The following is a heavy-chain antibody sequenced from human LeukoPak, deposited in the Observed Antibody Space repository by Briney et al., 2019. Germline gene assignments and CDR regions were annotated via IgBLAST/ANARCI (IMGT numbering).Heavy chain of an antibody. CDR3: ARRCFPGSYFDYYGMDD. Sequence: GASVKVSCKASGGTFSSYAISWVRQAPGQGLEWMGGIIPIFGTANYAQKFQGSVTITADESTSTAYMELSSLRSEDTAVYYCARRCFPGSYFDYYGMDDWGQGTTVTVSS. D-gene: IGHD1-26*01. CDR2: IIPIFGTA. V-gene: IGHV1-69*13. CDR1: GGTFSSYA. J-gene: IGHJ6*02.